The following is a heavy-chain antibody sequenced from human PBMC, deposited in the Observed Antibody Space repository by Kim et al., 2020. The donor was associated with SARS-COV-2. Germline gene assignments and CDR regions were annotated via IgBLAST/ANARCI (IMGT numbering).Heavy chain of an antibody. V-gene: IGHV1-46*01. CDR1: GYTFTNFY. CDR3: ARDPNGYVPYFDY. D-gene: IGHD3-10*02. J-gene: IGHJ4*02. CDR2: INPSGGST. Sequence: ASVKVSCKASGYTFTNFYVHWVRQAPGQGLEWMGIINPSGGSTSYAQRFQGRVTMTRDTSTNTVYMELSSLRSEDTAIYFCARDPNGYVPYFDYWGQGTLVTVSS.